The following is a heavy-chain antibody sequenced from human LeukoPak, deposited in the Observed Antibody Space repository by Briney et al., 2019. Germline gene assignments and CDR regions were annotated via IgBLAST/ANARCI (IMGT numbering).Heavy chain of an antibody. CDR2: IYYSGST. CDR1: GGSISSYY. D-gene: IGHD6-13*01. CDR3: AREAQGLIAAAGEFDY. Sequence: SETLSLTCTVSGGSISSYYWSWIRQPSGKRLEWIGYIYYSGSTNYNPSLKSRVTISVDTSKNQFSLKLSSVTAADTAVYYCAREAQGLIAAAGEFDYWGQGTLVTVSS. J-gene: IGHJ4*02. V-gene: IGHV4-59*01.